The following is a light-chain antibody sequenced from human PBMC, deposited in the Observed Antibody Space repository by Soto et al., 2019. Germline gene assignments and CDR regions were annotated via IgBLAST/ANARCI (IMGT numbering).Light chain of an antibody. CDR2: GAS. CDR1: QSVSSN. J-gene: IGKJ5*01. Sequence: IGLSHSPGTLSLSPGDRATLSCRASQSVSSNLAWYQQKPGQAPRLLIYGASTRATGIPARFSGSGSGTEFTLTISSLQSEDFAVYYCQQYNNWPPTTFGQGTRWRL. V-gene: IGKV3-15*01. CDR3: QQYNNWPPTT.